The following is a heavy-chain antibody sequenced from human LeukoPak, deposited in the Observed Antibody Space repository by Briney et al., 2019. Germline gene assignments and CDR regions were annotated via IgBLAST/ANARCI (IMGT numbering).Heavy chain of an antibody. CDR3: ARDNEVVPAAIPWFDP. Sequence: ASVKVSCKASGNTFTSYAMNWVRQAPGQGLEWMGWINTNTGNPTYAQGFTGRFVFSLDTSVSTAYLQISSLKAEDTAVYYCARDNEVVPAAIPWFDPWGQGTLVTVSS. V-gene: IGHV7-4-1*02. CDR2: INTNTGNP. J-gene: IGHJ5*02. CDR1: GNTFTSYA. D-gene: IGHD2-2*02.